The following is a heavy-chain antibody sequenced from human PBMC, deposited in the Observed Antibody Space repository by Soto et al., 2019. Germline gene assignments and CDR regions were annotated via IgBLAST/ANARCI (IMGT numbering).Heavy chain of an antibody. V-gene: IGHV1-69*12. Sequence: QVQLERSGAEVKKPGSSVKVSCKASGGTFSSYAITWVRQAPGQGLEWMGGIIPIFGTANYAQKFQGRVTITADESTSTAYMELSSLRSEDTAVYYCARDRGPSSGYYPYWFDPWGQGTLVTVSS. CDR1: GGTFSSYA. CDR3: ARDRGPSSGYYPYWFDP. J-gene: IGHJ5*02. CDR2: IIPIFGTA. D-gene: IGHD3-22*01.